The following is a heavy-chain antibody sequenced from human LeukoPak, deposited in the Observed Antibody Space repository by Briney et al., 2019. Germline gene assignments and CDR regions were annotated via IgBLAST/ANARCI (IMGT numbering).Heavy chain of an antibody. CDR2: INHSGGT. D-gene: IGHD5-12*01. V-gene: IGHV4-34*01. Sequence: PSETLSLTCAAYGGSFSGYDWSWVRQPPGKGLEWIGEINHSGGTNYNPSLKSRVTTSVDTSNNQFSLKLSSVIAAETAVYYCARVGYSGYVRGPFDYWGQGTLVTVSS. CDR1: GGSFSGYD. CDR3: ARVGYSGYVRGPFDY. J-gene: IGHJ4*02.